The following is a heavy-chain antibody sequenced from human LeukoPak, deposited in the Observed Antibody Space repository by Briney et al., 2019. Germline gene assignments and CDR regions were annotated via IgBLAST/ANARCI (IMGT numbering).Heavy chain of an antibody. CDR1: GGSISRYH. V-gene: IGHV4-59*08. D-gene: IGHD6-19*01. CDR2: TCDSPVT. Sequence: KPSETLSLTCTVSGGSISRYHWTWIRQPPGKGLEWIGYTCDSPVTNYNPSLKSRVTISVDTSKNQFSLRLSSVTAADTAIYYGARGDSGVRWFDPWGQGALVTVSS. CDR3: ARGDSGVRWFDP. J-gene: IGHJ5*02.